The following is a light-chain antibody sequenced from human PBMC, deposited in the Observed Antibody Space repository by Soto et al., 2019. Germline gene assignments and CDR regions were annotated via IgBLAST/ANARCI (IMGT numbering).Light chain of an antibody. CDR2: TVS. Sequence: VELTQSPLSLPVTLGQPASITCRSTQSLVATDGYTYVNWFQQRPVQSPRRLIYTVSKRDSGVPDRFSGRGSGTEFALEISRVEAEDVGLDYSVQGTHWITCGQETRLQIK. V-gene: IGKV2-30*01. J-gene: IGKJ5*01. CDR1: QSLVATDGYTY. CDR3: VQGTHWIT.